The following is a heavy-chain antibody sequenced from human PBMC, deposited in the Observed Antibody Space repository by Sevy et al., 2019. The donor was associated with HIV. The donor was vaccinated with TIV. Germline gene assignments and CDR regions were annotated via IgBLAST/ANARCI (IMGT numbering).Heavy chain of an antibody. J-gene: IGHJ4*02. CDR2: ISYDGSHK. CDR1: GLTFSTYG. CDR3: ARDLLSDILTGYWDY. D-gene: IGHD3-9*01. V-gene: IGHV3-30*03. Sequence: GGSLRLSCAASGLTFSTYGMHWVRQAPGKGLEWVAVISYDGSHKYYADSVKGRFTISRDNSKNTLYLQMNSLRAEDTAVYYCARDLLSDILTGYWDYWGQGTLVTVSS.